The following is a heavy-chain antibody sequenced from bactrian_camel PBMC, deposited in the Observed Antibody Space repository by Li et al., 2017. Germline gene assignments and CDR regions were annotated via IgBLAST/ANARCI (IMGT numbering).Heavy chain of an antibody. D-gene: IGHD6*01. V-gene: IGHV3S55*01. J-gene: IGHJ6*01. CDR2: ITKDGPI. CDR3: AAKFLAEAAVAGPPLDADWTFGF. CDR1: GFSFDDSH. Sequence: QVQLVESGGGSVEAGGSLTLSCTISGFSFDDSHMGWYRQAPGTECELVSTITKDGPIYYADSVKGRFTISKDNAKNILYLQMNNLKPEDTGMYYCAAKFLAEAAVAGPPLDADWTFGFWGQGTQVTVS.